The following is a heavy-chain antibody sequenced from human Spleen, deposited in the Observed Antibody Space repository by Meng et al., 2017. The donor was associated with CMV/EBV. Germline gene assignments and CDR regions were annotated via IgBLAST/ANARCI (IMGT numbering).Heavy chain of an antibody. CDR1: EFTFSNFA. CDR2: ITGSGGST. V-gene: IGHV3-23*01. CDR3: AKAFSASWYREYYDD. J-gene: IGHJ4*02. Sequence: GESLKISCAASEFTFSNFAMSWVRQAPGRGLAWVSAITGSGGSTYYADSVKGRFTVSRDNSKNTLYLQMNSLRVEDTAVYYCAKAFSASWYREYYDDWGQGTLVTVSS. D-gene: IGHD6-13*01.